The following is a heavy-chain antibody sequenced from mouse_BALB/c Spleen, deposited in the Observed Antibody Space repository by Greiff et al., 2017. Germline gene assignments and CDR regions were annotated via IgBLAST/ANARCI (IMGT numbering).Heavy chain of an antibody. Sequence: VQLQESGAELAKPGASVKMSCKASGYTFTSYWMHWVKQRPGQGLEWIGTIDPSDSYTSYNQKFKGKATLTADKSSSTAYMQLSSLTSEDSAVYFCASVYYGYDAWFAYWGQGTLVTVSA. CDR2: IDPSDSYT. CDR1: GYTFTSYW. V-gene: IGHV1S127*01. J-gene: IGHJ3*01. CDR3: ASVYYGYDAWFAY. D-gene: IGHD2-2*01.